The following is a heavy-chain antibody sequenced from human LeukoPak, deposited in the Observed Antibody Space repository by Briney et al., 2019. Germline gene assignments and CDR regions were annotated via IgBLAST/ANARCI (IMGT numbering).Heavy chain of an antibody. D-gene: IGHD2-2*01. V-gene: IGHV3-23*01. CDR3: AKEPREYCSSTSCPNWIDP. J-gene: IGHJ5*02. CDR2: ISGSGGTT. CDR1: GFTFSSYA. Sequence: PGGSLRLSCAASGFTFSSYAMSWVRQAPGKGLEWVSAISGSGGTTYYADSVEGRFTISRDNSKNTLYLQMSSLRAEDTAVYYCAKEPREYCSSTSCPNWIDPWGQGTLVTVSS.